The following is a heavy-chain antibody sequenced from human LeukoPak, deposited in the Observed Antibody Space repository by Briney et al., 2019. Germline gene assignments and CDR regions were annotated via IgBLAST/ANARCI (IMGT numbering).Heavy chain of an antibody. CDR1: GYTFTSYG. Sequence: ASVKVSCKASGYTFTSYGISWVRQAPGQGLEWKGWISGYNGNTNYAQELQGRVTMTTDTSTSAAYMELRSLRSDDTAVYYCARDTPSRRDGYDFDYWGQGTLVTVSS. V-gene: IGHV1-18*01. CDR3: ARDTPSRRDGYDFDY. D-gene: IGHD5-24*01. J-gene: IGHJ4*02. CDR2: ISGYNGNT.